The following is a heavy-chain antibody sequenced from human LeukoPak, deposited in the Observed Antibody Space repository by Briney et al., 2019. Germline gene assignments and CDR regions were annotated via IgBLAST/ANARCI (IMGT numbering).Heavy chain of an antibody. CDR2: IHPGTGDT. CDR1: GRTFTVYY. D-gene: IGHD3-10*01. J-gene: IGHJ5*02. Sequence: ASVKVSCKASGRTFTVYYIHWVRQAPGQGLEWMGWIHPGTGDTNYAQRFQGRVTVTRDTSITTAYMELSSLKSDDTAVYYCASYASGYNWLKAWGQGTLVTVSS. CDR3: ASYASGYNWLKA. V-gene: IGHV1-2*02.